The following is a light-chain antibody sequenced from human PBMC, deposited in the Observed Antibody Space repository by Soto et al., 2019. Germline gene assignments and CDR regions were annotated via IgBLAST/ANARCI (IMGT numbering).Light chain of an antibody. CDR1: SSDVGGYNF. CDR3: SSYGGSNNFV. V-gene: IGLV2-8*01. J-gene: IGLJ1*01. CDR2: EVT. Sequence: QSVLTQPPSASGSPGQSVTISCTGTSSDVGGYNFVSWYQHFPGKAPKLIIYEVTKRPSGVPDRFSGSKSGNTASLTVSGLQTDDEADYYSSSYGGSNNFVFGTGTKVTVL.